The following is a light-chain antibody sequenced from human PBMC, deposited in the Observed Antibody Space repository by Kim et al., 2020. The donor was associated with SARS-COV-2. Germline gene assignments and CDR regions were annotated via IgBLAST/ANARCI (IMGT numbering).Light chain of an antibody. CDR2: KAS. J-gene: IGKJ4*01. CDR3: QQYDSYPLI. V-gene: IGKV1-5*03. CDR1: QSISTW. Sequence: ASVGDRVTTTCRASQSISTWLAWYQVKPGKPPQLLIYKASTLDTGVPSRFSGAGSGTEFTLTINSLHPDDIASYYCQQYDSYPLIFGGGTKVDIK.